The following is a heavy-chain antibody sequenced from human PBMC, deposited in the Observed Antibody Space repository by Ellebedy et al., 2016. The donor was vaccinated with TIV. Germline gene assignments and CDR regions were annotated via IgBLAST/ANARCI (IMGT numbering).Heavy chain of an antibody. CDR3: ARGNYDSSGYYKVLDY. CDR1: GFTVSSNY. V-gene: IGHV3-66*01. D-gene: IGHD3-22*01. Sequence: GGSLRLSCAASGFTVSSNYISWVRRAPGKGLEWVSVIYSGGSTYYADSVKGRFTISRDNSKNTLYLQMNSLRAEDTAVYYCARGNYDSSGYYKVLDYWGQGTLVTVSS. CDR2: IYSGGST. J-gene: IGHJ4*02.